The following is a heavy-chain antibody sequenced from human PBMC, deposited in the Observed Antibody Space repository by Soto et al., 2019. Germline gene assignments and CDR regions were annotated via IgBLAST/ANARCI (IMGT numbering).Heavy chain of an antibody. V-gene: IGHV3-21*04. D-gene: IGHD2-2*01. CDR3: AKDCLSSSCYAITPDAFDI. CDR1: GFTFSSYS. J-gene: IGHJ3*02. CDR2: ISSSSSYI. Sequence: GGSLRLSCAASGFTFSSYSMNWVRQAPGKGLEWVSSISSSSSYIYYADSVKGRFTISRDNAKNSLYLEMHSLRAEDTAVYYCAKDCLSSSCYAITPDAFDIWGQGTMVTVSS.